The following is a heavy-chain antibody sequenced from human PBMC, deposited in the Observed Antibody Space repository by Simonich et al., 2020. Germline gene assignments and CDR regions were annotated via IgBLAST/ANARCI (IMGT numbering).Heavy chain of an antibody. CDR3: AREGAGNDAFDI. D-gene: IGHD1-26*01. Sequence: QVQPVESGGGVVQPGRSLRLSCAASGFTFSSYAMHWVRQAPGKGLEEVAVISYIGSNKYYADSVKGRFTISRDNSKNSLYLQMNSLRAEDTAVYYCAREGAGNDAFDIWGQGTMVTVSS. CDR1: GFTFSSYA. V-gene: IGHV3-30*07. CDR2: ISYIGSNK. J-gene: IGHJ3*02.